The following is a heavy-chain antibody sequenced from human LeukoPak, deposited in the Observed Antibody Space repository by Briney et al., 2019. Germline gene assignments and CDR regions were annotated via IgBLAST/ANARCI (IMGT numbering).Heavy chain of an antibody. Sequence: PGGSLRLSCAASGFTFSSYVMHWVRQAPGKGLEWVAIISYDGSNEYYADSVKGRFTISRDNSKNTLYLQMNSLRAEDTAVYYCARDRVEGLWYGSGYYMDVWGKGTTVTISS. J-gene: IGHJ6*03. CDR3: ARDRVEGLWYGSGYYMDV. CDR2: ISYDGSNE. D-gene: IGHD3-10*01. CDR1: GFTFSSYV. V-gene: IGHV3-30*14.